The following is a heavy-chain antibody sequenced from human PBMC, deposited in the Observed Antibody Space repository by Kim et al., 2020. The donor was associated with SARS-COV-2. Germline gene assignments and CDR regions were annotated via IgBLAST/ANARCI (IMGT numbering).Heavy chain of an antibody. CDR1: GFTFSNAW. J-gene: IGHJ6*02. V-gene: IGHV3-15*01. Sequence: GGSLRLSCAASGFTFSNAWMSWVRQAPGKGLEWVGRIKSKTDGGTTDYAAPVKGRFTISRDDSKNTLYLQMNSLKTEDTAVYYCTTDLGGGTHYYYYGMDVWGQGTTVTVSS. CDR3: TTDLGGGTHYYYYGMDV. D-gene: IGHD2-15*01. CDR2: IKSKTDGGTT.